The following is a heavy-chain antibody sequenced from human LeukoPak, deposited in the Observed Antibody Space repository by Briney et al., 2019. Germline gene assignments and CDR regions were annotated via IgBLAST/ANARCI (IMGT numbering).Heavy chain of an antibody. D-gene: IGHD4-17*01. CDR3: ARGGVRTVTTSSGIIDMDV. J-gene: IGHJ6*03. CDR2: ISAYNGNT. CDR1: GYTFTSYG. V-gene: IGHV1-18*01. Sequence: ASVKVSCKASGYTFTSYGISWVRQAPGQGLEWMGWISAYNGNTNYAQKFQGRVTMTRDTSISTAYMELSRLRSDYTAVYYCARGGVRTVTTSSGIIDMDVWGKGTTVTVSS.